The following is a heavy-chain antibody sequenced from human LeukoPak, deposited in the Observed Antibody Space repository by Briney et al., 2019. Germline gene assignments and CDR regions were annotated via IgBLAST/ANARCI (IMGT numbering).Heavy chain of an antibody. CDR1: GFTFSSYG. CDR3: AKDQTPAVAGQDAFDI. V-gene: IGHV3-30*18. J-gene: IGHJ3*02. D-gene: IGHD6-19*01. Sequence: GGSLRLSCAASGFTFSSYGMHWVRQAPGKGLEWVAVISYDGSNKYYADSVKGRFTISRDNSKNTLYLQMSSLRAEDTAVYYCAKDQTPAVAGQDAFDIWGQGTMVTVSS. CDR2: ISYDGSNK.